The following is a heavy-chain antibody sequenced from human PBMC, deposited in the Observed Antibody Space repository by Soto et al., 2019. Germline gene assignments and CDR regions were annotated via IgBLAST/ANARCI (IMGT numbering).Heavy chain of an antibody. J-gene: IGHJ4*02. Sequence: SETLSLTCTVSGGSVSSGSYYWSWIRQPPGKGLEWIGYIYYSGSTNYNPSLKSRVTISVDTSKNQFSLKLSSVTAADTAVYYCARESYYGSGATVVAYWGQGTLVTVSS. D-gene: IGHD3-10*01. CDR3: ARESYYGSGATVVAY. V-gene: IGHV4-61*01. CDR2: IYYSGST. CDR1: GGSVSSGSYY.